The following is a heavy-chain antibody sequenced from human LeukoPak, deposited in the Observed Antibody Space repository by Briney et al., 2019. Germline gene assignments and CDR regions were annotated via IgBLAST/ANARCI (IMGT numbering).Heavy chain of an antibody. Sequence: GGSLRLSCATSGFTFSNAWMTWVRQAQGKGLEWVGRIKTKGEGGTVDYAAPVKGRFTISRDDSKNTLYLQMNSLKTEDTAVYYCTISPVAGIDYWGQGTVVTVSS. J-gene: IGHJ4*02. CDR1: GFTFSNAW. CDR2: IKTKGEGGTV. D-gene: IGHD6-19*01. CDR3: TISPVAGIDY. V-gene: IGHV3-15*01.